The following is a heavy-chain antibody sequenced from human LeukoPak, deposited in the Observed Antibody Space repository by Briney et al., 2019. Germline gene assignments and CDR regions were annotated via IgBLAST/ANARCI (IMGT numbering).Heavy chain of an antibody. CDR1: GFTFSRYA. V-gene: IGHV3-48*02. CDR2: ISSSSSNI. CDR3: ASDQSIGADLRYFFDY. D-gene: IGHD6-13*01. Sequence: GGSLRLSCAASGFTFSRYAMNWVRQAPGKGLEWVSYISSSSSNIQYADSVKGRFTISRDNAKKSLYLQMNSLRDEDTAVYYCASDQSIGADLRYFFDYWGQGTLVTVSS. J-gene: IGHJ4*02.